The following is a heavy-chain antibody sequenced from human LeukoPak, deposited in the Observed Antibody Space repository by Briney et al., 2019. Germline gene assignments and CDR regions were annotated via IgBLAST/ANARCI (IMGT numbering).Heavy chain of an antibody. CDR3: ATYSSSNGREFQY. CDR1: GFTFSTYW. J-gene: IGHJ1*01. CDR2: INPDGSRT. V-gene: IGHV3-74*01. Sequence: GGSLRLSCGGSGFTFSTYWFHWVRQAPGKGLVWVSRINPDGSRTDYADSVRGRFTISRDNAKNTLYLQMNSLRAEDTAVYYCATYSSSNGREFQYWGQGTLVTVSS. D-gene: IGHD2-2*01.